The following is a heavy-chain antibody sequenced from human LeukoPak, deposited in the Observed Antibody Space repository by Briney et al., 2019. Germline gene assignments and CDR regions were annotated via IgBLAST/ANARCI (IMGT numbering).Heavy chain of an antibody. V-gene: IGHV3-23*01. J-gene: IGHJ4*02. Sequence: GGSLRLSCAASGFTFSSYGMSWVRQAPGKGLEWVSAISGSGGSTYSADSVEGRFTISRDNSRNTVYLQMNSLRVEDTAVYYCANDLGWIQLNLGRGQGTLVTVSS. CDR2: ISGSGGST. CDR3: ANDLGWIQLNLG. D-gene: IGHD5-18*01. CDR1: GFTFSSYG.